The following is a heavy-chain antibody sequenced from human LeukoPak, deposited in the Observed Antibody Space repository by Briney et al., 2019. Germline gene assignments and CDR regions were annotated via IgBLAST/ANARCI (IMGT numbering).Heavy chain of an antibody. CDR1: GGSFSGYY. Sequence: PSETLSLTCAVYGGSFSGYYWSWIRQPPGKGLEWIGEINHSVSTNYNPSLKTRVTISVDTSTNQFSLKLSSVTAADTAVYYCARADILSGYYRRINVFDIWGQGTMVTVSS. J-gene: IGHJ3*02. D-gene: IGHD3-9*01. V-gene: IGHV4-34*01. CDR3: ARADILSGYYRRINVFDI. CDR2: INHSVST.